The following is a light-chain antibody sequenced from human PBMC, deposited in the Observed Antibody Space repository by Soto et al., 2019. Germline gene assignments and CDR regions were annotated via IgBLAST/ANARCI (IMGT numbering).Light chain of an antibody. CDR1: QSVLFNNYDY. Sequence: DIVMTQSPESLAVSLGERATINCKSSQSVLFNNYDYLTWFQQKPGQPPKLLIHWGSTRESGVPDRFSGSGSGTDFTLTINNLQAEDVAVYYFQQYLRLPLTFGGGTKVEIK. CDR3: QQYLRLPLT. J-gene: IGKJ4*01. V-gene: IGKV4-1*01. CDR2: WGS.